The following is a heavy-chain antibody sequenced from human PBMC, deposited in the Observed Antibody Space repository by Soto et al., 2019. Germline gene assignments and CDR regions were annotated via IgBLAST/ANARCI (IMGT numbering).Heavy chain of an antibody. J-gene: IGHJ3*02. CDR2: ISAYNGNT. CDR1: GYTFTSYC. V-gene: IGHV1-18*04. Sequence: ASVKVSCKASGYTFTSYCISWVRQAPGQGLEWMGWISAYNGNTNYAQKLQGRVTMTTDTSTSTAYMELRSLRSDDTAVYYCARSRITMVRGLRAFDIWGQRTMVTVSS. CDR3: ARSRITMVRGLRAFDI. D-gene: IGHD3-10*01.